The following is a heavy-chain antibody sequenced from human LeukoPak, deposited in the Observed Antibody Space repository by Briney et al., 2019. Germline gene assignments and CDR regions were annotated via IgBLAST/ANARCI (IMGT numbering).Heavy chain of an antibody. CDR3: AKEDFGGSYFDY. J-gene: IGHJ4*02. V-gene: IGHV3-30*18. Sequence: GGSLRHSCAPSGFTFSSYGMHWVRQAPGKGLEWVAAISSDGTNKLYAVSVEGRFTISRDHSKNTLYLQMNSLRPEDTSMYYCAKEDFGGSYFDYWGQGTLVTVSS. D-gene: IGHD3-10*01. CDR2: ISSDGTNK. CDR1: GFTFSSYG.